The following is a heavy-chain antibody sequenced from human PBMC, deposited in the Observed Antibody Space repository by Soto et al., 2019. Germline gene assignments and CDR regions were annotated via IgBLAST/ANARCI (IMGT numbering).Heavy chain of an antibody. V-gene: IGHV4-39*01. D-gene: IGHD2-2*01. CDR2: IYYSGST. Sequence: SETLSLTCTVSGGSISSSSYYLGWIRQPPGKGLEWIGSIYYSGSTYYNPSLKSRVTISVDTSKNQFSLKLSSVTAADTAVYYCVKYQLPYYYYYMDVWGKGTTVTVSS. CDR3: VKYQLPYYYYYMDV. CDR1: GGSISSSSYY. J-gene: IGHJ6*03.